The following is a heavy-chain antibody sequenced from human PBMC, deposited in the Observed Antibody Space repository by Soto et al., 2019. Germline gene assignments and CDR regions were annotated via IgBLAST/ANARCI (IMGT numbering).Heavy chain of an antibody. Sequence: QVQLQESGPGLVKPSQTLSLTCTVSGGSISGGYYWSWIRQHPGKGLEWIGYIYDSGSTYYDSSLKSRVSISVDTSKSQFPRKLSSTPALDTAVYYCARAKGRSYFDNWGQGHLVNVSS. V-gene: IGHV4-31*03. J-gene: IGHJ4*02. CDR1: GGSISGGYY. CDR2: IYDSGST. CDR3: ARAKGRSYFDN.